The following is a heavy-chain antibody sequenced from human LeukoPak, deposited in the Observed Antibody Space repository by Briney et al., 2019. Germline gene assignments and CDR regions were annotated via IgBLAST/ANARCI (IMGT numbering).Heavy chain of an antibody. V-gene: IGHV4-4*07. Sequence: RPSETLSLTCTVSGGSISSYYWNWIRQPAGKGLEWIGRIYRSGSTNYNPSLKSRVTMSVDTSKNQFSLKLSSVTAADTAVYYCARARIAVAGTRYYYYYMDVWGKGTTVTISS. CDR2: IYRSGST. J-gene: IGHJ6*03. D-gene: IGHD6-19*01. CDR3: ARARIAVAGTRYYYYYMDV. CDR1: GGSISSYY.